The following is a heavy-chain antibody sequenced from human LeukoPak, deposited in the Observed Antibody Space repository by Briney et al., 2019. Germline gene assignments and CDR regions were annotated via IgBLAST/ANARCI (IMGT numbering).Heavy chain of an antibody. V-gene: IGHV3-21*04. J-gene: IGHJ5*02. CDR1: GFTFSSYS. CDR3: AKDNYYDSSGYFPRSNWFDP. Sequence: PGGSLRLSCAASGFTFSSYSMNWVRQAPGKGLEWVSSISSSSSYIYYADSVKGRFTISRDNAKNSLYLQMNSLRAEDTALYYCAKDNYYDSSGYFPRSNWFDPWGQGTLVTVSS. D-gene: IGHD3-22*01. CDR2: ISSSSSYI.